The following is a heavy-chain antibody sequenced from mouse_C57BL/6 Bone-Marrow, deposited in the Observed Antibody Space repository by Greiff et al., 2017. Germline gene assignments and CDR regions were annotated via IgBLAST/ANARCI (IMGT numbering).Heavy chain of an antibody. CDR2: IDPSDSET. V-gene: IGHV1-52*01. Sequence: QVQLQQPGAELVRPGSSVKLSCKASGYTFTSYWMHWVKQRPIQGLEWIGNIDPSDSETHYNQKFKDKATLTVDKSSSTAYMQLSSLTSEDSAVYDCAREGYYGSFYWYFDVWGTGTTVTVSS. J-gene: IGHJ1*03. D-gene: IGHD1-1*01. CDR3: AREGYYGSFYWYFDV. CDR1: GYTFTSYW.